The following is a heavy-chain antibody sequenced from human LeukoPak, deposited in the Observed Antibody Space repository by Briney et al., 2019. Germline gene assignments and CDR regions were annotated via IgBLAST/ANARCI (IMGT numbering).Heavy chain of an antibody. CDR1: GYSFTSYW. CDR3: ARGVGSSGYDSYFDY. V-gene: IGHV5-51*01. J-gene: IGHJ4*02. D-gene: IGHD5-12*01. Sequence: GESLNISCKGSGYSFTSYWIAWVRQMAGKGLEWMGIIYPGDSHTRYSPSFEGQVTISADKSISIVYLQWSSLKASDIAIYYCARGVGSSGYDSYFDYWGQGTLVTVSS. CDR2: IYPGDSHT.